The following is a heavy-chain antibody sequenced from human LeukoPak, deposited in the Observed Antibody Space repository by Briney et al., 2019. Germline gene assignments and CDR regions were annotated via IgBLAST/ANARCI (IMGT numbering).Heavy chain of an antibody. D-gene: IGHD6-13*01. CDR1: GFTFSSYA. V-gene: IGHV3-23*01. Sequence: GGSLRLSCAASGFTFSSYAMSWVRQAPGKGLEWVSAISGSGGSTYYADSVKGRFTISRDNAKNSLYLQMNSLRAEDTAVYYCASFPYSSSWYGYYYYGMDVWGQGTTVTVSS. J-gene: IGHJ6*02. CDR2: ISGSGGST. CDR3: ASFPYSSSWYGYYYYGMDV.